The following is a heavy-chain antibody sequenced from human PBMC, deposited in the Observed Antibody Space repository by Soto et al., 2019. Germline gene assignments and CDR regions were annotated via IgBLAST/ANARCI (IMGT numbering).Heavy chain of an antibody. CDR1: GGSITSYH. V-gene: IGHV4-59*01. J-gene: IGHJ4*02. CDR3: ARECSDGICYAY. D-gene: IGHD2-15*01. Sequence: SETLSLTCVVSGGSITSYHGSWIRQFPGKGLEWIAYTAYTGNTNYNPPLKSRVTISMETSKNQVSLKLTSVTAADTAVYYCARECSDGICYAYWGRGTLVTVSS. CDR2: TAYTGNT.